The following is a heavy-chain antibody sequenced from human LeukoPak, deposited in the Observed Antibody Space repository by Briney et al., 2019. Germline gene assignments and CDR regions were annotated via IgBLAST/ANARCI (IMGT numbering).Heavy chain of an antibody. CDR3: ASDAAGIAAAGFDY. J-gene: IGHJ4*02. V-gene: IGHV1-18*01. CDR2: ISAYNGNT. D-gene: IGHD6-13*01. Sequence: ASVKVSCTASGYTFTSYGISWVRQAPGQGLEWMGWISAYNGNTNYAQKLQGRVTMTTDTSTSTAYMELRSLRSDDTAVYYCASDAAGIAAAGFDYWGQGTLVTVSS. CDR1: GYTFTSYG.